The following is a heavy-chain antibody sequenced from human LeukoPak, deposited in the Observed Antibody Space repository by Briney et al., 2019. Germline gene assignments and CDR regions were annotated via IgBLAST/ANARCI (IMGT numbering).Heavy chain of an antibody. CDR2: TNPNSGNT. V-gene: IGHV1-8*01. J-gene: IGHJ6*02. CDR3: ARGPKLYGMDV. CDR1: GYTFTSYD. Sequence: ASVKVSCKASGYTFTSYDINWVRQATGQGLEWMGWTNPNSGNTGYAQKFQGRVTMTGSTSISTAYMELSSLRSEDTAVYYCARGPKLYGMDVWGQGTTVTVSS.